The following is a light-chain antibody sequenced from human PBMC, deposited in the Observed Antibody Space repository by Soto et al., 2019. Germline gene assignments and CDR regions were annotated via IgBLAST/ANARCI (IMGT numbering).Light chain of an antibody. J-gene: IGLJ2*01. CDR2: EAS. CDR3: CSYAGSDTMI. Sequence: QSALTQPASVSGSPGQSITISCTGTSSNVGSYNLVSWFQQHPGEAPKLMIYEASKRPSGVSNRFSGSKSDNTASLTISGLQAEDEADYYCCSYAGSDTMIFGGGTKLTVL. V-gene: IGLV2-23*01. CDR1: SSNVGSYNL.